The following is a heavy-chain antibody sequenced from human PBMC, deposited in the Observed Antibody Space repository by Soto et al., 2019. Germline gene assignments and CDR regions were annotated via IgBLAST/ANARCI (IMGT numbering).Heavy chain of an antibody. Sequence: ASVKVSCKASGGTFNNYAISWVRQAPGQGLEWMGGIVPIFGTPKYAQKFQGRVTITADKSTNIAYMELGSLRSEDTAVYFCARDHYDGTGHDKYYYYGMEVWGQGTRVTVAS. CDR1: GGTFNNYA. V-gene: IGHV1-69*06. D-gene: IGHD5-12*01. CDR3: ARDHYDGTGHDKYYYYGMEV. J-gene: IGHJ6*02. CDR2: IVPIFGTP.